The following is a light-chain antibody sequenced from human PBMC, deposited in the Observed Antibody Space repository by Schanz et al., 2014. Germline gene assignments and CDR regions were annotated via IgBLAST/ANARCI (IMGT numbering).Light chain of an antibody. CDR1: QSVSSY. J-gene: IGKJ1*01. CDR3: QQTYRPPQRA. V-gene: IGKV3-11*01. CDR2: DAS. Sequence: EIVLTQSPATLSLSPGERATLSCRASQSVSSYLAWYQQKPGQAPRLLIYDASNRATGFPARFSGSGSGTDFTLTISSLEPEDFATYYCQQTYRPPQRAFGPGTVVDIK.